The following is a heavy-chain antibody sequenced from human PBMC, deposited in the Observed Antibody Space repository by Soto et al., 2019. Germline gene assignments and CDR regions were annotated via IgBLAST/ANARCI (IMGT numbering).Heavy chain of an antibody. Sequence: PGEALKISCKASGYSFTSYLIGWVRQTPGKGQGWMGIILTDDADTRYSPSFEGHVTISADRSTKTAFLHLRSLEDSDTATYFCARQGFTKHYYYGADVWGQGTTVTVSS. CDR3: ARQGFTKHYYYGADV. J-gene: IGHJ6*02. CDR2: ILTDDADT. V-gene: IGHV5-51*01. CDR1: GYSFTSYL.